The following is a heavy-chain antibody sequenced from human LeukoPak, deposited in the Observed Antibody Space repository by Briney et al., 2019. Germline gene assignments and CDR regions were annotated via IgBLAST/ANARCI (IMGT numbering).Heavy chain of an antibody. CDR2: INPSGGST. V-gene: IGHV1-46*01. CDR3: ARDGSGNTYYNYMDV. D-gene: IGHD3-10*01. CDR1: GYTFTSYY. J-gene: IGHJ6*03. Sequence: ASVKVSCKASGYTFTSYYMHWVRQAPGQGLEWMGIINPSGGSTSYAQKFQGRVTMTRDTSISTAYMELSRLRSDDTAVYYCARDGSGNTYYNYMDVWGKGTTVTISS.